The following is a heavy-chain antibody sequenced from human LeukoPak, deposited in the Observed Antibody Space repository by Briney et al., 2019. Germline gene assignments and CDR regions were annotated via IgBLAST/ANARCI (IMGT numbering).Heavy chain of an antibody. J-gene: IGHJ4*02. D-gene: IGHD3-10*01. CDR3: AREYGSGSSYKRAYFDY. Sequence: SETLSLTRAVYGGSFSGYYWSWIRQPPGKGLEWIGEINHSGSTNYNPSLKSRVTISVDTSKNQFSLKLSSVTAADTAVYYCAREYGSGSSYKRAYFDYWGQGTLVTVSS. V-gene: IGHV4-34*01. CDR1: GGSFSGYY. CDR2: INHSGST.